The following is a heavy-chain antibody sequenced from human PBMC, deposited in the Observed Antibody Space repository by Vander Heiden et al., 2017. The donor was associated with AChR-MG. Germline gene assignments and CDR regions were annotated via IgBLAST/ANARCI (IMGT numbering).Heavy chain of an antibody. CDR1: GHSFTSHW. J-gene: IGHJ4*02. CDR2: IYPGDSDT. V-gene: IGHV5-51*03. Sequence: EVQLVQSGAEVKKPGESLKISCKGSGHSFTSHWTGWVRQMPGKGLEWMGIIYPGDSDTRYSPAVQGQVTISADKSSSTAYLQWRRMKASDTAMYYSARRGSTGTTRYDYWGQGTLVTVSS. D-gene: IGHD1-7*01. CDR3: ARRGSTGTTRYDY.